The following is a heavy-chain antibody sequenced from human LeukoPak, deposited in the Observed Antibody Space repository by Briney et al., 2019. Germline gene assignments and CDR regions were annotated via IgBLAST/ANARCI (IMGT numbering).Heavy chain of an antibody. Sequence: SVKVSCKASGGTFSSCAISWVRQAPGQGLEWMGGIIPIFGTANYAQKFQGRVTITADESTSTAYMELSSLRSEDTAVYYYARDRSSILWFGERHADAFDIWGQGTMVTVSS. J-gene: IGHJ3*02. CDR3: ARDRSSILWFGERHADAFDI. V-gene: IGHV1-69*13. D-gene: IGHD3-10*01. CDR1: GGTFSSCA. CDR2: IIPIFGTA.